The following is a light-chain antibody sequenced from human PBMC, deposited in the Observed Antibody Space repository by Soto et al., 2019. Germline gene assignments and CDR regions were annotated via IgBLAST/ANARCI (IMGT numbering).Light chain of an antibody. J-gene: IGKJ2*01. CDR3: QQYGDTPQT. Sequence: VLRHSPGTLSLSPEERDTLSCRASATVGAYLPWYQHKRGQPPRLLIRDASPGATGVPARFRGSGSGTNFTLTINRLEPEDAALYFCQQYGDTPQTLGRGTKLELK. CDR1: ATVGAY. V-gene: IGKV3-20*01. CDR2: DAS.